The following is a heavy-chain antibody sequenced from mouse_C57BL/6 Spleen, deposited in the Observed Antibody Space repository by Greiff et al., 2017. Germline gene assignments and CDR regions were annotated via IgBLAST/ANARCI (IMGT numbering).Heavy chain of an antibody. D-gene: IGHD2-3*01. Sequence: EVKLVESGGGLVKPGGSLKLSCAASGFTFSDYGMHWVRQAPEKGLEWVAYISSGSSPIYYADTVKGRFTISRDNAKNTLFQQMTSLRAEDTAMYYGAIRLLDYFAMDDWGQGTSVTVSS. V-gene: IGHV5-17*01. J-gene: IGHJ4*01. CDR1: GFTFSDYG. CDR3: AIRLLDYFAMDD. CDR2: ISSGSSPI.